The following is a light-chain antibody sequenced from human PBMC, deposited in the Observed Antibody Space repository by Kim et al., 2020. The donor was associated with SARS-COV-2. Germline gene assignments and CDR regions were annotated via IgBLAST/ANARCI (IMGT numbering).Light chain of an antibody. CDR3: QSYDSSNWV. Sequence: VPPGQTARITCSGDALPNQDAYWFQQKPGQAPVLVIYEDTERPSGIPGRFSGSTSGTTVTLTISGVQAEDEADYYCQSYDSSNWVFGGGTQLTVL. CDR1: ALPNQD. V-gene: IGLV3-25*03. CDR2: EDT. J-gene: IGLJ3*02.